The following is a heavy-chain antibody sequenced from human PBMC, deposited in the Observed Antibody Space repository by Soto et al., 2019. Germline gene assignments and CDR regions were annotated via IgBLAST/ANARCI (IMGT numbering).Heavy chain of an antibody. J-gene: IGHJ4*02. CDR3: ARVFGYGDYDPRDHYFDY. D-gene: IGHD4-17*01. CDR1: GYSFTSYP. CDR2: INAGNGNT. Sequence: ASVTVSCKTSGYSFTSYPMHWVRQAPGQRLEWMGWINAGNGNTKYSQKFQGRLSISGDTSASTAYMELSSLRAEDTAVYYCARVFGYGDYDPRDHYFDYWGQGTLVTVSS. V-gene: IGHV1-3*01.